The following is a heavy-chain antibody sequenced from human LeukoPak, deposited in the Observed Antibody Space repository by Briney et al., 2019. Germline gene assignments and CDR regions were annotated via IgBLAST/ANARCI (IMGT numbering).Heavy chain of an antibody. D-gene: IGHD3-10*01. V-gene: IGHV3-23*01. J-gene: IGHJ4*02. CDR3: AKRGVVIRGILVIGYHQEAYHYDF. CDR1: GISLSNYT. CDR2: ISERGGRT. Sequence: GGSLRPSCVVSGISLSNYTMTCVRQAPGEGLECVSYISERGGRTTYADSVKGRFTIFRDTSLNTLYLQMNNLRAEDTAVYFCAKRGVVIRGILVIGYHQEAYHYDFWGQGVLVTVSS.